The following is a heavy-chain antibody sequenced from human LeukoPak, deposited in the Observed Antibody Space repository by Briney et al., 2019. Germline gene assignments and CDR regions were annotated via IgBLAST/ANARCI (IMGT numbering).Heavy chain of an antibody. D-gene: IGHD2-2*01. CDR2: INPNSGGT. CDR3: TRGVGTSLFAD. CDR1: GYTFTHNY. Sequence: ASVKVSCKASGYTFTHNYIHWVRQAPGQGLERMGWINPNSGGTNSAQRFQGRVTMTRDTSISTAYMDLSSLRSDDTAVYYCTRGVGTSLFADWGQGTLVTVSS. J-gene: IGHJ4*02. V-gene: IGHV1-2*02.